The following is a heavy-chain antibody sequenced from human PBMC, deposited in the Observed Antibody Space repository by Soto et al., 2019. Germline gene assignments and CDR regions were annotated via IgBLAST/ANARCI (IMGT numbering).Heavy chain of an antibody. CDR3: EAEMTFGKLSVV. V-gene: IGHV1-69*13. CDR1: GDTDTNYV. J-gene: IGHJ6*02. Sequence: SVKVSCKASGDTDTNYVISWVRQAPGQGLEWMGGTFPKFGTAYSAQKLQDRLTITADESTSTVYMQLSSLRLDDTAVYYCEAEMTFGKLSVVWGQGTTVTVSS. D-gene: IGHD3-16*02. CDR2: TFPKFGTA.